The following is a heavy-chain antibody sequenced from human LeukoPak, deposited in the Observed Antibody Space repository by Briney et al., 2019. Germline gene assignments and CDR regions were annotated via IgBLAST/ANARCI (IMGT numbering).Heavy chain of an antibody. J-gene: IGHJ4*02. D-gene: IGHD3-10*01. CDR1: GYTFTSYD. CDR2: MNPNSGNT. CDR3: ARVSNYYGSGSYYNAPFDY. V-gene: IGHV1-8*01. Sequence: ASVKVSCKASGYTFTSYDINWVRQATGQGLEWMGWMNPNSGNTGYAQKFQGRVTMTRNTSISTAYMELSSLRSEGTAVYYCARVSNYYGSGSYYNAPFDYWGQGTLVTVSS.